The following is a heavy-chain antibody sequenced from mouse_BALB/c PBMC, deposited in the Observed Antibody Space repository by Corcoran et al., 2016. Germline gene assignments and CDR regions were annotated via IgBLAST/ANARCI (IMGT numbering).Heavy chain of an antibody. CDR2: INTYTGEP. Sequence: QIQLVQSGPELKKPGETVKISCKAAGYTFTNYGMNWVKQAPGNGLKWMGWINTYTGEPTYADDFKGRFAFSLETSASTAYLQINNLKNEDTATYFCASYSSGAFDYWGQGTSVTVSS. V-gene: IGHV9-3-1*01. D-gene: IGHD3-1*01. CDR3: ASYSSGAFDY. CDR1: GYTFTNYG. J-gene: IGHJ4*01.